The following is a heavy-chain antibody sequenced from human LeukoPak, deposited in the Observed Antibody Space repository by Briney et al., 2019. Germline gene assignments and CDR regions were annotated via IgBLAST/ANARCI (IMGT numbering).Heavy chain of an antibody. Sequence: PSETLSLTCTVSGGSINSGTYYWSWIRQPAGKGLEWIGRMYTSGSTNYNPSLESRVTISVDTSKNQFSLKLGSVTAADTAVYYCARGEKGSSSGSINYWGQGTLVTVS. J-gene: IGHJ4*02. CDR1: GGSINSGTYY. V-gene: IGHV4-61*02. CDR3: ARGEKGSSSGSINY. D-gene: IGHD6-6*01. CDR2: MYTSGST.